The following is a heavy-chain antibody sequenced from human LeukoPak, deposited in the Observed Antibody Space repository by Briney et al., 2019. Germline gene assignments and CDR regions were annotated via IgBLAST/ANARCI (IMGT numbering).Heavy chain of an antibody. D-gene: IGHD5-18*01. Sequence: GGSLRLSCAASGFTFSSYAMSWVRQAPGKGLEWVSAISGSGGSTYYADSVKGRFTISRDNSKNTLYLQMNSLRAEDTAVYYSAKAGYEQLWLPSLFWGQGTLVTVSS. CDR3: AKAGYEQLWLPSLF. J-gene: IGHJ4*02. CDR1: GFTFSSYA. CDR2: ISGSGGST. V-gene: IGHV3-23*01.